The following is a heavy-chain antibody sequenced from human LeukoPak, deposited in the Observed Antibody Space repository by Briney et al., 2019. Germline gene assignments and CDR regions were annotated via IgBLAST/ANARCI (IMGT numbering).Heavy chain of an antibody. V-gene: IGHV1-8*01. J-gene: IGHJ5*02. CDR2: MNPNSGNT. Sequence: ASVKVSCKASGYTFTSYDINWVRQATGQGLEWMGWMNPNSGNTGYAQKFQGRVTMTRNTSISTAYMELSSLRSEDTAVYYCARVGMGLWFGEKGFDPWGQETLVTVSS. D-gene: IGHD3-10*01. CDR1: GYTFTSYD. CDR3: ARVGMGLWFGEKGFDP.